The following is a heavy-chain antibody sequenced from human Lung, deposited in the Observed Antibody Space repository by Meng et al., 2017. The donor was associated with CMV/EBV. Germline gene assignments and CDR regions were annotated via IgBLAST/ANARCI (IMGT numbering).Heavy chain of an antibody. CDR3: ARVVTALWGYYFDY. J-gene: IGHJ4*02. Sequence: QLQLQESGPGLVEHSVSLSLTCVFTGDSLSSGNWWSWVRQPPGEGLEWIGEIYHSGSTNYNQSLKCRVTISVDKSKNQFSLKLSSVTAADTAVYYCARVVTALWGYYFDYLGQGTLVTVSS. CDR2: IYHSGST. D-gene: IGHD2-21*02. CDR1: GDSLSSGNW. V-gene: IGHV4/OR15-8*01.